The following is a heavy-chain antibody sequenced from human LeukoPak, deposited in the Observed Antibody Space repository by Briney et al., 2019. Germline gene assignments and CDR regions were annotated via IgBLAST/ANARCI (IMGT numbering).Heavy chain of an antibody. J-gene: IGHJ6*02. CDR2: INPDGSEE. Sequence: PGGSLRLSCSASGFTFSTYWVNWVRQAPGKGLEWVANINPDGSEEYYVDSVKGRFTISRDNAKNLLYLQMNSLRAEDTAVYYCAIPPLSGTGSSRPLAGMDVWGQGTTVTVSS. V-gene: IGHV3-7*01. CDR1: GFTFSTYW. D-gene: IGHD3-10*01. CDR3: AIPPLSGTGSSRPLAGMDV.